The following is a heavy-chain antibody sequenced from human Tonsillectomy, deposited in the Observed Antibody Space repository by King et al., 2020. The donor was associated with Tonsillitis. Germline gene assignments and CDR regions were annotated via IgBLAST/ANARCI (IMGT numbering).Heavy chain of an antibody. CDR3: ARGEGSGYYYYFDY. D-gene: IGHD3-22*01. V-gene: IGHV3-66*01. CDR2: IYSGGST. CDR1: GFTVSSNY. J-gene: IGHJ4*02. Sequence: DVQLVESGGGLVQPVGSLRLSCAASGFTVSSNYMSWVRQAPGKGLEWVSVIYSGGSTYYADSVKGRFTISRDNSKNTLYLQMNSLRAEDTAVYYCARGEGSGYYYYFDYWGQGTLVTVSS.